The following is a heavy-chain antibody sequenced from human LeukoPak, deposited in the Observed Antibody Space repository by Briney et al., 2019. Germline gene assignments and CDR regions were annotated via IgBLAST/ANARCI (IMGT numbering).Heavy chain of an antibody. CDR1: GGSISSSH. V-gene: IGHV4-59*08. CDR2: VYYSGNT. CDR3: ARHRLASDAFDI. J-gene: IGHJ3*02. Sequence: PSETLSLTCTVSGGSISSSHWSWIRQPPGKGLECIGYVYYSGNTKYNPSLKSRVTISVDTSKNQFSLKLSSVTAADTAVYYCARHRLASDAFDIWGQGTMVTVSS.